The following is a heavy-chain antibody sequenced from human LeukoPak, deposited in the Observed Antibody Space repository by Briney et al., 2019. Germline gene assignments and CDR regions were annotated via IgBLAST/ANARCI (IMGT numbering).Heavy chain of an antibody. D-gene: IGHD5-24*01. CDR3: AKDRSNYP. CDR2: ISYDGSNK. CDR1: GFTFSSYA. V-gene: IGHV3-30*04. J-gene: IGHJ5*02. Sequence: GGSLRLSCAASGFTFSSYAMHWVRQAPGKGLEWVAVISYDGSNKYYADSVKGRFTISRDNSKNTLYLQMNSLRAEDTAVYYCAKDRSNYPWGQGTLVTVSS.